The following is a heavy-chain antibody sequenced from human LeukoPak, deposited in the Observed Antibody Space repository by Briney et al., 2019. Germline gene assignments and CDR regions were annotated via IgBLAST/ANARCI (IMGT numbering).Heavy chain of an antibody. CDR3: ARGGEQYSSGWYSAPGFDY. D-gene: IGHD6-13*01. J-gene: IGHJ4*02. V-gene: IGHV1-69*13. Sequence: SVKVSCKASGYTFTSYYMHWVRQAPGQGLEWMGGIIPIFGTANYAQKFQGRVTITADESTSTAYMELSSLRSEDTAVYYCARGGEQYSSGWYSAPGFDYWGQGTLVTVSS. CDR1: GYTFTSYY. CDR2: IIPIFGTA.